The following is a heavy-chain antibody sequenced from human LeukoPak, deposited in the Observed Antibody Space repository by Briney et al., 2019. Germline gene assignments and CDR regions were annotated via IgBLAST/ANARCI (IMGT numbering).Heavy chain of an antibody. CDR2: ITGSGGST. Sequence: GGSLRLSCAASGFTFGNYAMSWVRQAPGKWLEWVSAITGSGGSTYYADSVKGRFTISRDNSKNTLYLQMNSLRADDTAVYYCAKGYGIYYFYGMDVWGQGTTVTVSS. CDR1: GFTFGNYA. CDR3: AKGYGIYYFYGMDV. D-gene: IGHD5-18*01. J-gene: IGHJ6*02. V-gene: IGHV3-23*01.